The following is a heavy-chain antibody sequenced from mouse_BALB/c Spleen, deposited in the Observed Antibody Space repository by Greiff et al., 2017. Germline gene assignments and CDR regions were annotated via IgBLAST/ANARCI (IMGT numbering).Heavy chain of an antibody. J-gene: IGHJ3*01. D-gene: IGHD1-1*01. CDR2: IDPENGDT. CDR3: NADLLRSLAY. CDR1: GFNIKDYY. V-gene: IGHV14-4*02. Sequence: EVKLQESGAELVRSGASVKLSCTASGFNIKDYYMHWVKQRPEQGLEWIGWIDPENGDTEYAPKFQGKATMTADTSSNTAYLQLSSLTSEDTAVYYCNADLLRSLAYWGQGTLVTVSA.